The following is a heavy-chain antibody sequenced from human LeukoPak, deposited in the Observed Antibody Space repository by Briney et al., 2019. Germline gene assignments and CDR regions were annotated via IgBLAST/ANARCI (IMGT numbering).Heavy chain of an antibody. D-gene: IGHD2-21*02. J-gene: IGHJ3*02. CDR3: ARGRAYCGGDCPALAGAFDI. V-gene: IGHV3-30*04. CDR2: ISYDGSNK. Sequence: TGGSLRLSCAASGFTFSSYAMHWVRQAPGKGLEWVAVISYDGSNKYYADSVKGRFTISRDNSKDTLYLQMNSLRAEDTAVYYCARGRAYCGGDCPALAGAFDIWGQVTMVTVSS. CDR1: GFTFSSYA.